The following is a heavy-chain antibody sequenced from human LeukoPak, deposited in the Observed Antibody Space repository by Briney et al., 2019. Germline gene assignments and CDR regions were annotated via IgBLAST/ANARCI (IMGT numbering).Heavy chain of an antibody. CDR1: GLAFSAYW. D-gene: IGHD3-16*01. Sequence: AGGSLRLSCAASGLAFSAYWMHWVRQAPGKGLEWVSRINEDATTITYADSVKGRFIISRDNSKKSLYLQMNNLRAEDTAVYYCVRDLILVWTPGDDFDFWGQGTLVIVSS. J-gene: IGHJ4*02. CDR2: INEDATTI. CDR3: VRDLILVWTPGDDFDF. V-gene: IGHV3-74*01.